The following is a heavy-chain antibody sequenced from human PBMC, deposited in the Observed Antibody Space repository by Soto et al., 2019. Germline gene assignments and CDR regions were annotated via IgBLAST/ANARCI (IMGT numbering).Heavy chain of an antibody. D-gene: IGHD3-10*01. CDR2: ISGSGGST. CDR1: GFTFSSYA. Sequence: GGSLRLSCAASGFTFSSYAMSWVRQAPGKGLEWVSAISGSGGSTYYADSVKGRFTISRDNSKNTLYLQMNSLRAEDTAVYYCAKEGNTMVRGVIRFNWFDPWAREPWSPSPQ. J-gene: IGHJ5*02. CDR3: AKEGNTMVRGVIRFNWFDP. V-gene: IGHV3-23*01.